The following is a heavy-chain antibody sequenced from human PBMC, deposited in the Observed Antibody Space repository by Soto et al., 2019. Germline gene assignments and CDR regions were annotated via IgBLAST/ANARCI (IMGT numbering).Heavy chain of an antibody. V-gene: IGHV3-15*07. CDR2: IKSKTDGGTT. CDR3: TTDPAVLRYFDLSAAFDY. D-gene: IGHD3-9*01. J-gene: IGHJ4*02. Sequence: EVQLVESGGGLVKPGGSLRLSCAASGFTFSNAWMNWVRQAPGKGLEWVGRIKSKTDGGTTDYAAPVKGRFTISRDDSKNTLYMQMTSLKTEDTAVYYCTTDPAVLRYFDLSAAFDYWGQGTLVTVSS. CDR1: GFTFSNAW.